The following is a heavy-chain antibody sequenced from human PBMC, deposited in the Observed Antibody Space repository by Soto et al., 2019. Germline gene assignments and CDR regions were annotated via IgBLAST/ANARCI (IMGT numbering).Heavy chain of an antibody. V-gene: IGHV3-7*01. CDR3: ARDSYYDFGGGYSTYMDV. CDR1: GFTFSSYW. D-gene: IGHD3-3*01. CDR2: IKQDGSEK. J-gene: IGHJ6*03. Sequence: PGGSLRLSCAASGFTFSSYWMSWVRQAPGKGLEWVANIKQDGSEKYYVDSVKGRFTISRDNAKNSLYLQMNSLRAEDTAVFYCARDSYYDFGGGYSTYMDVWGKGTTVTVSS.